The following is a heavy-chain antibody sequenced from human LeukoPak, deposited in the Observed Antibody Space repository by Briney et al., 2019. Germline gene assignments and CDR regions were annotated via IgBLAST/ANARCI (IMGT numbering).Heavy chain of an antibody. J-gene: IGHJ4*02. D-gene: IGHD5-12*01. V-gene: IGHV4-30-2*01. CDR2: IYHSGST. CDR1: GGSISSGGYY. CDR3: ARVTDVHSGYDTYYFDY. Sequence: SETLSLTCTVSGGSISSGGYYWSWIRQPPGKGLEWIGYIYHSGSTYYNPSLKSRVTISVDRSKNQFSLKLSSVTAADTAVYYCARVTDVHSGYDTYYFDYWGQGTLVTVSS.